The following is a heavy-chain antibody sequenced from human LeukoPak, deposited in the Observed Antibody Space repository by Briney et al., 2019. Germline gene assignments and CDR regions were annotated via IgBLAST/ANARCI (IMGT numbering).Heavy chain of an antibody. Sequence: GRPLRLSCAASGFTFSSYGMHWVRQAPGKGLEWVAVISYDGSNKYYADSVKGRFTISRDNSKNTLYLQMNSLRAEDMAVYYCARGHHSSGWYANDYWGQGTLVTVSS. CDR1: GFTFSSYG. V-gene: IGHV3-30*03. J-gene: IGHJ4*02. CDR2: ISYDGSNK. CDR3: ARGHHSSGWYANDY. D-gene: IGHD6-19*01.